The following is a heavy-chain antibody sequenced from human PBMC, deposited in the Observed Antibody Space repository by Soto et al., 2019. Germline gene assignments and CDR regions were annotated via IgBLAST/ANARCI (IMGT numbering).Heavy chain of an antibody. V-gene: IGHV3-23*01. J-gene: IGHJ3*02. CDR1: GCTFRRYA. CDR3: AKLWEWELLSYSSVFEI. D-gene: IGHD1-26*01. CDR2: ISGSGGST. Sequence: GGALRLSCGGSGCTFRRYAKSGGRQAPGKGLEWVSAISGSGGSTYYADSVKGRFTISRDNSKNTLYLQMNSLRAEDTAVYYCAKLWEWELLSYSSVFEIWGQGTMVIVSS.